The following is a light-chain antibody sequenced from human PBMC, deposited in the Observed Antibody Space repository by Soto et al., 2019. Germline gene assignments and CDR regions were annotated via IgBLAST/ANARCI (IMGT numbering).Light chain of an antibody. CDR2: EVS. CDR1: SSDVGGYNY. CDR3: SSYTGSNTLV. V-gene: IGLV2-14*01. Sequence: QSALTQPASVAGSPEQSITISCTGTSSDVGGYNYVSWYQQHPGKAPKLMIYEVSNRPSGVSNRFSGSRSGNTASLTISGLQAEDEADYYCSSYTGSNTLVFGGGTKLTVL. J-gene: IGLJ2*01.